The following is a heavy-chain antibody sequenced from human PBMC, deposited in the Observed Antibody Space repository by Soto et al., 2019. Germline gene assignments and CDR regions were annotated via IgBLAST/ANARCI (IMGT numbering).Heavy chain of an antibody. D-gene: IGHD2-2*01. CDR1: GGTFSSYT. Sequence: QVQLVQSGAEVKKPGSSVKVSCKASGGTFSSYTISWVRQAPGQGLEWMGRIIPILGIANYAQKFQGRVTITADKSTSTAYMELSSLRSEDTAVYYCARKIGGPAGWDYWGQGTPVTVSS. V-gene: IGHV1-69*02. CDR2: IIPILGIA. J-gene: IGHJ4*02. CDR3: ARKIGGPAGWDY.